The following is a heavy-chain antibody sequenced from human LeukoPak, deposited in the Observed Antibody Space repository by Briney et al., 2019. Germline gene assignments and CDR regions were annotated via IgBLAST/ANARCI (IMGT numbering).Heavy chain of an antibody. D-gene: IGHD3-22*01. J-gene: IGHJ4*02. CDR1: GFTFSSYS. Sequence: PGGSLRLSCAVSGFTFSSYSMNWVRQAPGKGLEWVSTISGSGGSTYYADSVKGRFTISRDNSKNTLYLQMNSLRDEDTAVYYCANKGYSSGYFYFDYWGQGTLVTVSS. V-gene: IGHV3-23*01. CDR3: ANKGYSSGYFYFDY. CDR2: ISGSGGST.